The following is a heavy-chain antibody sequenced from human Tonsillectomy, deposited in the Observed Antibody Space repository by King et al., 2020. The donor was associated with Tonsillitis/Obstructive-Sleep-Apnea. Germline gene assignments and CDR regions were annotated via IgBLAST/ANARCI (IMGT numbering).Heavy chain of an antibody. CDR1: GFTFSSYD. J-gene: IGHJ4*02. D-gene: IGHD4-11*01. CDR2: IGIRSSTI. V-gene: IGHV3-48*02. CDR3: ARGTTIFDY. Sequence: QLVQSGGGLVQPGGSLRLSCAASGFTFSSYDMNWVRQTPGKGLEWMSYIGIRSSTIYSADSVKGRFTISRDNAKNSLYLQMNSLRDEDTAVYYCARGTTIFDYWGQGTLVTVSS.